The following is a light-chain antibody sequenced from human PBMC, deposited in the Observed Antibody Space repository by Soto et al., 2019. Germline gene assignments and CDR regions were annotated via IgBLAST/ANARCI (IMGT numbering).Light chain of an antibody. J-gene: IGLJ1*01. CDR2: DVS. CDR1: SSDVGGYNY. V-gene: IGLV2-14*01. CDR3: SSYTSSSTYV. Sequence: QSLLTQPSSVSGSPGQSITISCPGTSSDVGGYNYVSWYQQHPGKAPKLMIYDVSNRPSGVSNRFSGSKSGNTAPLTISGLQAEDEADYYCSSYTSSSTYVFGTGTKVTVL.